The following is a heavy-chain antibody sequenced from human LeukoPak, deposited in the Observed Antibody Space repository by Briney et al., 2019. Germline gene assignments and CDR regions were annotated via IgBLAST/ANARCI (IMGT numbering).Heavy chain of an antibody. CDR1: SFRFCVFD. CDR3: ARENPYADF. Sequence: GGSLRLSCRTSSFRFCVFDMIWVPQATGGALEWTSYINFSASTIPYADSVKGRFSISRDNAKNSRYLQLNSLRAEDTAVYYCARENPYADFWGEGTLVTVS. V-gene: IGHV3-48*03. J-gene: IGHJ4*02. D-gene: IGHD2/OR15-2a*01. CDR2: INFSASTI.